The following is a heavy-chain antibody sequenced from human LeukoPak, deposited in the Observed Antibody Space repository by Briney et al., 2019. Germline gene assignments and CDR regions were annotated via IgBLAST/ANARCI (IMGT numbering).Heavy chain of an antibody. CDR2: IYYSGST. CDR1: GGSISSYY. V-gene: IGHV4-59*01. J-gene: IGHJ4*02. D-gene: IGHD6-19*01. CDR3: ARGIGRAVAQWRVLFDY. Sequence: SETLSLTCTVSGGSISSYYWSWIRQPPGKGREWVWYIYYSGSTNYNPYLQSRVTISFDTSKNHISLQLISSAAGYTAVYCGARGIGRAVAQWRVLFDYWGQGTLVTVSS.